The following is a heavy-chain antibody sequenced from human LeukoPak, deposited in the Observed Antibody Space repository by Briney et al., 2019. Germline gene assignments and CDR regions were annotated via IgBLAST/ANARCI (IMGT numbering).Heavy chain of an antibody. J-gene: IGHJ4*02. CDR2: ISSSGSTI. D-gene: IGHD5-12*01. V-gene: IGHV3-48*03. CDR1: GFTFSSYE. Sequence: AGGSLRLSCAASGFTFSSYEMNWVRQAPGKGLEWVSYISSSGSTIYYADSVKGRFTISRDNSKNTLYLQMNSLRAEDTAVYYCARGYSGYRYFDYWGQGTLVTVSS. CDR3: ARGYSGYRYFDY.